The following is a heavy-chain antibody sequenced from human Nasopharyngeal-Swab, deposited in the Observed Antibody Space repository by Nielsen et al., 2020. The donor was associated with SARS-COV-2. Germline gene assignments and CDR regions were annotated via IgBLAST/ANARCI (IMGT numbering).Heavy chain of an antibody. Sequence: PGKGLEWIGEIDHSGNSNYNSSLKSRVTVSVDTSKNQFSLHVKSLTAADSAVYYCARAGWHPPYVDSWGQGTRVTVSS. CDR3: ARAGWHPPYVDS. V-gene: IGHV4-34*01. D-gene: IGHD2-15*01. J-gene: IGHJ5*01. CDR2: IDHSGNS.